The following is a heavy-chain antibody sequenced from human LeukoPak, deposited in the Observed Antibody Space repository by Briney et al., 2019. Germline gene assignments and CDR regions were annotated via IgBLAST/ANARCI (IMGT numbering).Heavy chain of an antibody. J-gene: IGHJ6*04. CDR3: ARDRVFGGMDV. D-gene: IGHD6-13*01. Sequence: GGSLRLSCAASGFTFSSYSMNWVRQAPGKGLEWVSSISSSSSYIYYADSVKGRFTISRDNAKNSLYLQMNSLRAEDTAVYYCARDRVFGGMDVCGKGTTVTVSS. V-gene: IGHV3-21*01. CDR2: ISSSSSYI. CDR1: GFTFSSYS.